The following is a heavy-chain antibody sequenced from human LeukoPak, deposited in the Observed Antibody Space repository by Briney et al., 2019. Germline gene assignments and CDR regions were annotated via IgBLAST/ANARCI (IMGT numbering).Heavy chain of an antibody. D-gene: IGHD3-3*01. CDR2: IHYTGST. V-gene: IGHV4-34*01. Sequence: SETLSLTCAVYGGSFSGYYWSWIRQPPGKGLEWIGTIHYTGSTYYNPSLKSRVTISGDTSKNQLSLKLSSVTAADTAVYYCARGGGPSGYPTDYWGQGTLVTVSS. J-gene: IGHJ4*02. CDR1: GGSFSGYY. CDR3: ARGGGPSGYPTDY.